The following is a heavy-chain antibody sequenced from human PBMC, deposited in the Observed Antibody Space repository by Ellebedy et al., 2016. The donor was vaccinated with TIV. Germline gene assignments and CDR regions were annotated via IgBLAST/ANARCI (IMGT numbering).Heavy chain of an antibody. CDR2: ISGSGGST. CDR3: ATDPDIVATIDFDY. CDR1: GFTFSSYA. Sequence: GESLKISXAASGFTFSSYAMSWVRQAPGKGLEWVSAISGSGGSTYYADSVKGRFTISRDNSKNTLYLQMNSLRAEDTAVYYCATDPDIVATIDFDYWGQGTLVTVSS. D-gene: IGHD5-12*01. V-gene: IGHV3-23*01. J-gene: IGHJ4*02.